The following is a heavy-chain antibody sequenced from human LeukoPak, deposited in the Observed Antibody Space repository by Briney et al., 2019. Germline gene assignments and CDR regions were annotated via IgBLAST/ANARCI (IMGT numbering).Heavy chain of an antibody. D-gene: IGHD1-1*01. J-gene: IGHJ3*02. V-gene: IGHV1-69*06. Sequence: SVKVSCKASGGTFSSYAISWVRQAPGQGLEWMGGIIPIFGTANYAQKFQGRVTITADKSTSTAYMELSSLRSEDTAVYYCARWVWLERPDDAFDIWGQGTMVTVSS. CDR1: GGTFSSYA. CDR3: ARWVWLERPDDAFDI. CDR2: IIPIFGTA.